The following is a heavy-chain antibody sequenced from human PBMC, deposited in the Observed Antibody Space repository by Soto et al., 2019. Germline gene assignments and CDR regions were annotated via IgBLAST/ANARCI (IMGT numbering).Heavy chain of an antibody. CDR1: GGSISSGTYY. V-gene: IGHV4-31*06. Sequence: SETLSLTCTVSGGSISSGTYYWSWIRQEPGKGPEWIGYIYYSGSTHYNPSLKSRVTLSVDTSKNQFSLILSSVTAADTAMYYCSHGYYQYFDSWAREPWSPSPQ. D-gene: IGHD5-18*01. CDR2: IYYSGST. CDR3: SHGYYQYFDS. J-gene: IGHJ4*02.